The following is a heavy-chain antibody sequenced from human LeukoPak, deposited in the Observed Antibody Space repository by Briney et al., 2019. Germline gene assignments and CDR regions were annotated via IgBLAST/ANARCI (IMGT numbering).Heavy chain of an antibody. D-gene: IGHD2-21*01. Sequence: GGSLRLSCAASGFTFSGYDMNWVRQAPGKGLEWVLYISSSVSTIDYAESLKGRFTISRDNAKNSLYLQMNSLRAEDTALYYCARVLPYSHALDVWGQGTTVTVS. V-gene: IGHV3-48*03. CDR1: GFTFSGYD. CDR2: ISSSVSTI. CDR3: ARVLPYSHALDV. J-gene: IGHJ6*02.